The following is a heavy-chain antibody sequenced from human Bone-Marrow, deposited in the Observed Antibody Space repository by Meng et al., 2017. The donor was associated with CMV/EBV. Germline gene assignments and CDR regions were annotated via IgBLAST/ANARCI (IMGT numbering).Heavy chain of an antibody. CDR3: ASGVLMAGGINWFDP. J-gene: IGHJ5*02. CDR1: GYTFTGYY. V-gene: IGHV1-2*02. D-gene: IGHD2-8*01. CDR2: INPNSGGT. Sequence: ASVKVSCKAPGYTFTGYYMHWVRQAPGQGLEWMGWINPNSGGTNYAQKFQGRVTMTRDTSISTAYMELSRLRSDDTAVYYCASGVLMAGGINWFDPWGQGTLVTVSS.